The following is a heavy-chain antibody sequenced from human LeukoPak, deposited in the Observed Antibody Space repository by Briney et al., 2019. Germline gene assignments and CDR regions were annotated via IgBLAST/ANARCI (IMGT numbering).Heavy chain of an antibody. Sequence: GESLKISCKGSGYSFTSYWIGWVRQMPGEGLEWMGIIYPGDSDTRYSPSFQGQVTISADKSISTAYLQWSSLKASDTAMYYCARHRRYYDSSGYIDAFDIWGQGTMVTVSS. V-gene: IGHV5-51*01. D-gene: IGHD3-22*01. CDR1: GYSFTSYW. J-gene: IGHJ3*02. CDR3: ARHRRYYDSSGYIDAFDI. CDR2: IYPGDSDT.